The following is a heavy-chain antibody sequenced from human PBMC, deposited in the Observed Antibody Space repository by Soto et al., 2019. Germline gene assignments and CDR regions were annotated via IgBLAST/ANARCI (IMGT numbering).Heavy chain of an antibody. CDR1: GGYISGGYSS. CDR3: ANYRKFFQV. V-gene: IGHV4-30-2*01. Sequence: TLSLTCAVSGGYISGGYSSCSWSRQPPGKGREWIGFSYNNGSTYYNSSLKSRVTISVDRSKNHFFLNLTSVTAGETAVYYCANYRKFFQVWGQGTKVTVSS. D-gene: IGHD4-4*01. CDR2: SYNNGST. J-gene: IGHJ3*01.